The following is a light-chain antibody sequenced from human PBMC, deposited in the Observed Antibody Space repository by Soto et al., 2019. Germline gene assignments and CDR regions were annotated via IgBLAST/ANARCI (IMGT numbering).Light chain of an antibody. CDR1: QSVSSY. J-gene: IGKJ3*01. Sequence: EIVLTQSPATLSLSPGERATLSCRASQSVSSYLAWYQQKPGQAPRLLIYDASNRATGIPARFSGSGSGTDFSLTINSLEPEDFAFYFCQQRSNWPPRFTFGPGTKVDIK. V-gene: IGKV3-11*01. CDR2: DAS. CDR3: QQRSNWPPRFT.